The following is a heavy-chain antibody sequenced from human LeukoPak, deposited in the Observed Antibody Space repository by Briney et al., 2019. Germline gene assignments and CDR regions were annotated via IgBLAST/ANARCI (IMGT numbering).Heavy chain of an antibody. CDR3: VRDLILVDTPGDDFDY. CDR1: GFTFSNYW. D-gene: IGHD4-23*01. V-gene: IGHV3-74*01. CDR2: INVDGSVK. Sequence: GGSLRLSCAASGFTFSNYWMHWVRQVPGKGLVWVSRINVDGSVKSYADSVKGRFTISRDTAKTTVSLQMNSLRAEDTAVYYCVRDLILVDTPGDDFDYWGQGALVTVSS. J-gene: IGHJ4*02.